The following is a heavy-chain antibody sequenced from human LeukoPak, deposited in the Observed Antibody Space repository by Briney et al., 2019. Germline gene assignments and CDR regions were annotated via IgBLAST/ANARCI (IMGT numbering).Heavy chain of an antibody. D-gene: IGHD2-2*01. CDR3: ATGLKYQLPFHFDY. Sequence: ASVKVSCKVSGYTLTQLSMHWVRQAPGKGLEGMGGFDPEDGETIYAQKFQGRVTMTEDTSTDTAYLELSSLRSEDPAVYYCATGLKYQLPFHFDYWGQGTLVTVSS. CDR2: FDPEDGET. CDR1: GYTLTQLS. V-gene: IGHV1-24*01. J-gene: IGHJ4*02.